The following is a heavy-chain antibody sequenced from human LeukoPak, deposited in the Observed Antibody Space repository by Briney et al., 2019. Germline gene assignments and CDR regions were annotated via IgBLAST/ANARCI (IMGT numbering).Heavy chain of an antibody. Sequence: GGSLRLSCAASGFTFNRNAISWVRQAPGKGLEWVSTIGGSGDKTFYADSVEGRFTISRDNSKNMLHLQMSSLTGEDTGLYYCVRRGDASSGWGDHDYWGQGALVTVSS. CDR1: GFTFNRNA. J-gene: IGHJ4*02. D-gene: IGHD6-19*01. CDR3: VRRGDASSGWGDHDY. CDR2: IGGSGDKT. V-gene: IGHV3-23*01.